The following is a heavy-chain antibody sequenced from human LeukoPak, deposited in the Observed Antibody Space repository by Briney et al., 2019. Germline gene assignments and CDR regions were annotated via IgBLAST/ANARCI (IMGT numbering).Heavy chain of an antibody. J-gene: IGHJ5*02. CDR1: GFTFSSYA. CDR2: ISGSGGST. CDR3: SKDLTSDFGGDLDP. D-gene: IGHD3-10*01. V-gene: IGHV3-23*01. Sequence: GGSLRLSCAASGFTFSSYAMSWVRQAPGKGLEWVSAISGSGGSTYYADSVKGRFTISRDNSKNTLYLQMNSLRVEDAAVYYCSKDLTSDFGGDLDPWGQGTLVTVST.